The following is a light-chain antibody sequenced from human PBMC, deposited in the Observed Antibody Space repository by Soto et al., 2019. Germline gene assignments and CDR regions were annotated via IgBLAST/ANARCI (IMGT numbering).Light chain of an antibody. CDR1: QSVSSN. J-gene: IGKJ4*01. V-gene: IGKV3-11*01. Sequence: EIVLTQSPGSLSLSPGERATLSCRASQSVSSNLAWYQQKPGRAPRLLIYDASNRATGIPARFSGSGSGTDFTLTISSLEPEDFAVYYCQQRSNWPLTFGGGTKVDI. CDR2: DAS. CDR3: QQRSNWPLT.